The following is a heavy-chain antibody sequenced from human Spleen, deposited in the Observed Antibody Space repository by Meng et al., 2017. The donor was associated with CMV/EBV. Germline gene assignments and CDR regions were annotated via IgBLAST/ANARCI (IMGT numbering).Heavy chain of an antibody. J-gene: IGHJ4*02. CDR1: GFTVSSNY. CDR2: IYSGGST. V-gene: IGHV3-53*01. D-gene: IGHD2-2*01. CDR3: AKDRGTSYYFDS. Sequence: GESLKISCAASGFTVSSNYMSWVRQAPGKGLEWVSVIYSGGSTYYADSVKGRFTISRDNSKNTMYLEMDGLRGEDTAIYYCAKDRGTSYYFDSWGQGTLVTVSS.